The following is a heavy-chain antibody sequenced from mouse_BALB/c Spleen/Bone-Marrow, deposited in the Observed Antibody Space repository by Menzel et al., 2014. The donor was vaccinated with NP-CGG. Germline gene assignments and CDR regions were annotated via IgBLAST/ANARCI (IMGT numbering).Heavy chain of an antibody. CDR3: ATIITDWYFDV. J-gene: IGHJ1*01. V-gene: IGHV14-3*02. D-gene: IGHD2-12*01. CDR1: GFNIKDTY. CDR2: IDPANGNT. Sequence: VQLQQSGAELVKPGASVKLSCTASGFNIKDTYMHWVKQRPEQGLEWIGRIDPANGNTKYDPKFQGKATITADTSPXTAYLQLSSLTSEDTAVYYCATIITDWYFDVWGAGTTVTVSS.